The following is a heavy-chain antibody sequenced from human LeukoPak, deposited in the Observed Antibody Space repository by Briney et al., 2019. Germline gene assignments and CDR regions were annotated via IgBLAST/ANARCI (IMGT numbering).Heavy chain of an antibody. CDR2: ISTKSGIK. V-gene: IGHV3-48*04. CDR3: ARGRFSYDSSGYSSFYY. Sequence: PGGSLRLSCAASGFTFRSFSMNWVRQAPGKGLEWVSYISTKSGIKFYADSVRGRFTISRDNAKNSLYLQMNSLRAEDTAVYYCARGRFSYDSSGYSSFYYWGQGTLVTVSS. CDR1: GFTFRSFS. J-gene: IGHJ4*02. D-gene: IGHD3-22*01.